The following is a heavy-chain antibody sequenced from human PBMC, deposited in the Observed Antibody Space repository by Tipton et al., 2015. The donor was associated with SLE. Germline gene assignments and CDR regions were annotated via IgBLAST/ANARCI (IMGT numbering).Heavy chain of an antibody. D-gene: IGHD6-13*01. CDR2: IYYSGST. Sequence: GLVKPSETLSLTCTVSGGSISSSSYYWGWIRQPPGKGLEWIGSIYYSGSTYYNPSLKSRVTISVDTSKNQFSLKLSSVTAADTAVYYCARAGSYSSSWVNLWGRGTLVTVSS. J-gene: IGHJ2*01. V-gene: IGHV4-39*07. CDR3: ARAGSYSSSWVNL. CDR1: GGSISSSSYY.